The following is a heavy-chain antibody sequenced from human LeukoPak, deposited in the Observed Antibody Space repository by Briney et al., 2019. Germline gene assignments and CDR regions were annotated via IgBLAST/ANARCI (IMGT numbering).Heavy chain of an antibody. CDR1: GYSISSGYY. Sequence: SETLSLTCTVSGYSISSGYYWGWIRQPPGKGLEWIGSIYHSGNTYYNPSLKSRVTISVDTSKKQFSLKLRSVTAADTAVYYCARDLVGYSSSPLGAELNWFDPWGQGTLVTVSS. CDR2: IYHSGNT. J-gene: IGHJ5*02. V-gene: IGHV4-38-2*02. D-gene: IGHD6-6*01. CDR3: ARDLVGYSSSPLGAELNWFDP.